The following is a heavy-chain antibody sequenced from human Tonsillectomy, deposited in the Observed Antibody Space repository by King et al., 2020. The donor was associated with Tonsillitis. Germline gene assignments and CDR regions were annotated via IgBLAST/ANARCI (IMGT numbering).Heavy chain of an antibody. CDR3: ARRDGALDYYYYGMDV. CDR2: ILYDGSNK. CDR1: GFTFSNYA. D-gene: IGHD4-17*01. J-gene: IGHJ6*02. V-gene: IGHV3-30-3*01. Sequence: VQLVESGGGVVQPGRALILSCAASGFTFSNYAMHWVRQAPGKGLEWVAVILYDGSNKDYADSVKGRFTISRDNSKNTLYLQMNSLRAEDTAVYYCARRDGALDYYYYGMDVWGQGTTVTVSS.